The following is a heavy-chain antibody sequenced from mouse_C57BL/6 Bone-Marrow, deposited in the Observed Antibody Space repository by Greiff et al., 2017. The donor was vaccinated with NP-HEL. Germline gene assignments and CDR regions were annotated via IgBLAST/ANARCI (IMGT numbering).Heavy chain of an antibody. J-gene: IGHJ3*01. Sequence: EVQLQQSGAELVRPGASVKLSCTASGFNIKDDYMHWVKQRPEQGLEWIGWIDPENGDTEYASKFQGKATITADTSSNTAYLQLSSLTSEDTAVYCCTTSGVAWFAYWGQGTLVTVAA. D-gene: IGHD1-1*02. CDR1: GFNIKDDY. CDR3: TTSGVAWFAY. CDR2: IDPENGDT. V-gene: IGHV14-4*01.